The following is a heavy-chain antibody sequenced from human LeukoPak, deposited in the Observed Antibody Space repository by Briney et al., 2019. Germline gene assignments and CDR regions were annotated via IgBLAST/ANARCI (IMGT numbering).Heavy chain of an antibody. CDR1: GFTLCINY. D-gene: IGHD6-19*01. CDR3: ARVTTSGWQHDY. CDR2: IFSGGST. V-gene: IGHV3-66*01. Sequence: GGSLRLSCAVSGFTLCINYMSWVRQAPGKGLEWVSVIFSGGSTFYADSVKGRFTISRDSSKNILYLQMSSLRADDTAVYYCARVTTSGWQHDYWGQGTLVTVSS. J-gene: IGHJ4*02.